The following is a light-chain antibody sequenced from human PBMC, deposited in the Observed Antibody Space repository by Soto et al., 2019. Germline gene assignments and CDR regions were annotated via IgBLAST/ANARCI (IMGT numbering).Light chain of an antibody. Sequence: IVLTQVSGTLSFSPGGRANLSCRASQNINRYLAWYHQKPGQPPRLLIYDASTRATGIPARFSGSGSGTDFTLTISSLEPEDFAVYYCQQRSNWPITFGQGTRLEIK. CDR3: QQRSNWPIT. CDR1: QNINRY. V-gene: IGKV3-11*01. J-gene: IGKJ5*01. CDR2: DAS.